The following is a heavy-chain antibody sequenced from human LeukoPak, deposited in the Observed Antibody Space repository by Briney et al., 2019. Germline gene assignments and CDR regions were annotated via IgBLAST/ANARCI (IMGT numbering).Heavy chain of an antibody. CDR3: AREVYSSRRPPYYFDY. CDR2: IYYSGST. CDR1: GGSISSSSFY. J-gene: IGHJ4*02. Sequence: SETLSLTCTVSGGSISSSSFYWGWIRQPPGKGLEWIGSIYYSGSTSYSPSLKSRVTMSVDTPRNQFSLKLSSVTAADTAVYYCAREVYSSRRPPYYFDYWGQGTLVTVSS. V-gene: IGHV4-39*07. D-gene: IGHD6-13*01.